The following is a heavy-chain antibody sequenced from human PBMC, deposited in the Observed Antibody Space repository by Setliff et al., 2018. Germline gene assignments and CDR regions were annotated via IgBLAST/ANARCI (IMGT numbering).Heavy chain of an antibody. CDR3: ARDRRIVGARHAFDI. CDR2: IYYSGST. CDR1: GGSISSGGYY. J-gene: IGHJ3*02. V-gene: IGHV4-31*03. D-gene: IGHD1-26*01. Sequence: SSETLSLTCTVSGGSISSGGYYWSWIRQHPGKGLEWIGYIYYSGSTYYNPSLKGRVTISVDTSKNQFSLKLSSVTAADTAVYYCARDRRIVGARHAFDIWGQGTMVTVSS.